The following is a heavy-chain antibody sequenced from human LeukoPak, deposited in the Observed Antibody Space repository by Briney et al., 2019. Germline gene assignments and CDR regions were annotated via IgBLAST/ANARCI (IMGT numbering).Heavy chain of an antibody. D-gene: IGHD5-18*01. CDR2: IRYDGSNE. V-gene: IGHV3-30*02. CDR1: GFTFTNYG. Sequence: PGGSLRLSCAASGFTFTNYGMHWVRQAPGKGLEWVAFIRYDGSNEYYADSVKGRFTISRDNSKNTLYLQMNSLRAEDTAVYYCAKLLTGGYSYGQNDCWGQGTLVTVSS. CDR3: AKLLTGGYSYGQNDC. J-gene: IGHJ4*02.